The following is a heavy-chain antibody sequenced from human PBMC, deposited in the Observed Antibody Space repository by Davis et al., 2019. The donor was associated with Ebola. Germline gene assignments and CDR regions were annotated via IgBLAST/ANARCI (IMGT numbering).Heavy chain of an antibody. J-gene: IGHJ4*02. V-gene: IGHV1-18*01. CDR2: IIPILGIT. CDR3: ARDRYNWNDLDY. CDR1: GYTFTSYG. D-gene: IGHD1-1*01. Sequence: ASVKVSCKASGYTFTSYGISWVRQAPGQGLEWMGRIIPILGITNYAQKFQGRVTMTRDTSINTAYIELSRLRFDDTAVYYCARDRYNWNDLDYWGQGTLVTVSS.